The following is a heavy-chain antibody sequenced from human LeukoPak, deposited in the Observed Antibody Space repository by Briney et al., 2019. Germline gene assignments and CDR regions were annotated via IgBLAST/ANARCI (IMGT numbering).Heavy chain of an antibody. Sequence: GGSLRLSCAASGLTVSSYAMSWVRQAPGKGLELVSAISGSGGSTYYADSVKGRFTISRDNSKNTLYLQMNSLRAEDTAVYYCAKELRITMIVVVITYTAFDIWGQGTMVTVSS. CDR2: ISGSGGST. D-gene: IGHD3-22*01. CDR1: GLTVSSYA. V-gene: IGHV3-23*01. J-gene: IGHJ3*02. CDR3: AKELRITMIVVVITYTAFDI.